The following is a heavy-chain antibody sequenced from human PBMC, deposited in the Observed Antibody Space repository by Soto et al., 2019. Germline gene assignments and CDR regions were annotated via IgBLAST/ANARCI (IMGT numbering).Heavy chain of an antibody. V-gene: IGHV3-30*18. Sequence: GGSLRLSCAASGFTFSSYGMHWVRQTPGKGLEWVAVISYDGSNKYYADSVRGRFTISRDNSKNTLFLQMNSLRGEDTAVYYCAKIYGSTPGGYYGMDVWGQGTTVTVSS. CDR2: ISYDGSNK. D-gene: IGHD1-26*01. CDR1: GFTFSSYG. CDR3: AKIYGSTPGGYYGMDV. J-gene: IGHJ6*02.